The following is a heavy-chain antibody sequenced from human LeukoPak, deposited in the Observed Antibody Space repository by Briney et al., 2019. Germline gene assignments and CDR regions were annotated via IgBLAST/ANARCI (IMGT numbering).Heavy chain of an antibody. CDR2: ISYDGSNK. CDR3: AREQQLVPHPSSY. J-gene: IGHJ4*02. D-gene: IGHD6-13*01. Sequence: GGSLRLSCAASGFTFSSYAMHWVRQAPGKGLEWVAVISYDGSNKYYADSVKGRFTISRDNAKNSLYLQMNSLRAEDTAVYYCAREQQLVPHPSSYWGQGTLVTVSS. V-gene: IGHV3-30-3*01. CDR1: GFTFSSYA.